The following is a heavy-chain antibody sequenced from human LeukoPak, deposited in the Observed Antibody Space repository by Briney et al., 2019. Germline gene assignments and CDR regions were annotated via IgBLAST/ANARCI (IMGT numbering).Heavy chain of an antibody. CDR1: GGSFSGYY. J-gene: IGHJ5*02. Sequence: SETLSLTCAVYGGSFSGYYWSWIRQPPGKGLEWIGEINHSGSTNYNSSLKSRVTISVDTAKNQFSLKLSSVTAADTAVYYCAILYYYDSSGYYHWGQGTLVTVSS. CDR3: AILYYYDSSGYYH. D-gene: IGHD3-22*01. V-gene: IGHV4-34*01. CDR2: INHSGST.